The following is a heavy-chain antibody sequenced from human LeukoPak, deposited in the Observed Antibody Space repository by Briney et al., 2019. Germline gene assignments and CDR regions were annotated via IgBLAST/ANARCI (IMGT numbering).Heavy chain of an antibody. Sequence: PGGSLRLSCAASGFTFSSYAMSWVRQAPGKGLEWVSAITGTGGSTYYADSVKGRFTISRDNSKNTLSLQMDSLRVEDTALYYCAKRGSYFGGFDYWGQGTLLTVPS. CDR3: AKRGSYFGGFDY. J-gene: IGHJ4*02. V-gene: IGHV3-23*01. CDR2: ITGTGGST. D-gene: IGHD3-10*01. CDR1: GFTFSSYA.